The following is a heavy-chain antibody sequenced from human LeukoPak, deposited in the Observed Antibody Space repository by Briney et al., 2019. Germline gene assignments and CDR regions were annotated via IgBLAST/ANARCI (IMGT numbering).Heavy chain of an antibody. D-gene: IGHD2-2*01. CDR2: ISAYNGNT. V-gene: IGHV1-18*01. CDR3: ARDSQNGVVVPAAGFNWFDP. CDR1: GYTFTSYG. Sequence: ASVKVSCKASGYTFTSYGISWVRQAPGQGLEWMGWISAYNGNTNYAQKLQGRVTMTTDTSTSTAYEELRSLRSDDTAVYYCARDSQNGVVVPAAGFNWFDPWGQGTLVTVSS. J-gene: IGHJ5*02.